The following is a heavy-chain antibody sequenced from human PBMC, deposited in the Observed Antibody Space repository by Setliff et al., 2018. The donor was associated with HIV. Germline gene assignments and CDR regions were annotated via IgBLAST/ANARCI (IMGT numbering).Heavy chain of an antibody. D-gene: IGHD6-6*01. CDR2: THASGTT. V-gene: IGHV4-4*07. CDR1: GDSISGYY. CDR3: ASEAWTSYRSSSGYYYYYMDV. Sequence: PSETLSLTCTSSGDSISGYYWSWIRQPAGEGLEWIGRTHASGTTQCEPSLKNRCSMSIDTSKNQFSLKLSSVTAADTAVYYCASEAWTSYRSSSGYYYYYMDVWGKGTTVTVSS. J-gene: IGHJ6*03.